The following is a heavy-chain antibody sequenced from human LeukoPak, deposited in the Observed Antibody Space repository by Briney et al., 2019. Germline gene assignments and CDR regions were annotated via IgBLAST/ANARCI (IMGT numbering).Heavy chain of an antibody. CDR1: GGSISSYY. CDR2: IYYSGST. D-gene: IGHD2-2*01. J-gene: IGHJ4*02. V-gene: IGHV4-59*08. Sequence: SETLSLTCTVSGGSISSYYWSWIRQPPEKGPEWIGYIYYSGSTKYNPSLKSRVSISVDTSKNQFSLKLSSVTAADTAVYYCARVAEDCSSTSCYAGVDYWGQGTLVTVSS. CDR3: ARVAEDCSSTSCYAGVDY.